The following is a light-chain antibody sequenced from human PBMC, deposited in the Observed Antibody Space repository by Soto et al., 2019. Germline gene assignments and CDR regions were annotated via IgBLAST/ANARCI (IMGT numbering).Light chain of an antibody. CDR1: QSVSSN. CDR3: QHNNNCPRT. J-gene: IGKJ1*01. Sequence: EIVMTQSPATLSVSPGERATLSCRASQSVSSNLAWYQQKPGQAPRLLIYGASTRATGIPARFSGSGSGTDIILTSSMLQDEDLAFYYRQHNNNCPRTFGQGTKVEIK. CDR2: GAS. V-gene: IGKV3-15*01.